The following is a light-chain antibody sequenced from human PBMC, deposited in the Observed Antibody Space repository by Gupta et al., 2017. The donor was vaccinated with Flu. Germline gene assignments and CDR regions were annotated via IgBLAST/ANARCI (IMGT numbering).Light chain of an antibody. Sequence: SSLAQPASGAGAPGPARTIPFTGSIGDLGGYNYVSWYQQHPGQAPKLIIFQVSNRPSAVAHRFSGSKSGNTASLTIAGLQAEEAADYYCTSHTNTNTLVVFGGGTKLTGL. V-gene: IGLV2-14*01. CDR2: QVS. CDR3: TSHTNTNTLVV. CDR1: IGDLGGYNY. J-gene: IGLJ2*01.